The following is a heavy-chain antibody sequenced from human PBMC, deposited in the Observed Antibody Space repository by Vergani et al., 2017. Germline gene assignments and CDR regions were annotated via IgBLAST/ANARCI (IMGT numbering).Heavy chain of an antibody. CDR2: ISGSGGST. CDR1: GFTFSSYA. J-gene: IGHJ4*02. Sequence: EVQLLESGGGLVQPGGSLRLSCAASGFTFSSYAMSWVRQAPGKGLEWVSAISGSGGSTYYADSVKGRFTISRENSKNTLYLQMNSLRAEDTAVYYCAKVVSSSSSSSVDPYFDYWGQGTLVTVSS. CDR3: AKVVSSSSSSSVDPYFDY. V-gene: IGHV3-23*01. D-gene: IGHD6-6*01.